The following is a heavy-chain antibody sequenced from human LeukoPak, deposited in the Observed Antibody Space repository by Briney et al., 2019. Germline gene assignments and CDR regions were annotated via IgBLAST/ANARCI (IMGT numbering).Heavy chain of an antibody. CDR2: TYYRSKWYN. CDR1: GDSVSSNSAA. V-gene: IGHV6-1*01. D-gene: IGHD3-16*02. Sequence: SQTLSLTCAISGDSVSSNSAAWNWIRQSPSRGLEWLGRTYYRSKWYNDYAVSVKSRITINPDTSKNQFSLQLNSVTPEDTAVYYCARASSYYDYVWGSYRPSNYFDYWGQGTLVTVSS. J-gene: IGHJ4*02. CDR3: ARASSYYDYVWGSYRPSNYFDY.